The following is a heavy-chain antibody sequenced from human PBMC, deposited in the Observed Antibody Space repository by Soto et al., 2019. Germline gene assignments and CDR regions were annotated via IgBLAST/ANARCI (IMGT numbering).Heavy chain of an antibody. V-gene: IGHV3-21*01. CDR2: ISSSSSYI. CDR3: ARSYDYVWGSYRYTFDS. Sequence: EVQLVESGGGLVKPGGSLRLSCAASGFTFSSYSMNWVRQAPGKVLEWVSSISSSSSYIYYADSVKGRFTISRDNAKNSLSLQKNCLRDEDTAVYYCARSYDYVWGSYRYTFDSWGQGTLVTVSS. J-gene: IGHJ4*02. CDR1: GFTFSSYS. D-gene: IGHD3-16*02.